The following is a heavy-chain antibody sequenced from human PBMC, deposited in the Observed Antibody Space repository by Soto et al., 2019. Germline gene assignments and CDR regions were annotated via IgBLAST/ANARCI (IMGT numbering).Heavy chain of an antibody. J-gene: IGHJ4*02. V-gene: IGHV4-59*01. Sequence: LSLTCTVSGGSISSYYWSWIRQPPGKGLEWIGYIYYSGSTNYNPSLKSRVTISVDTSKNQFSLKLSSVTAADTAVYYCARASYYDSSDFDYWGQGTLVTVSS. CDR3: ARASYYDSSDFDY. D-gene: IGHD3-22*01. CDR1: GGSISSYY. CDR2: IYYSGST.